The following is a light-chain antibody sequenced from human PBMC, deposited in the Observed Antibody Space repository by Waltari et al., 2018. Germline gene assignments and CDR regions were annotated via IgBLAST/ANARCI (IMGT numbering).Light chain of an antibody. CDR1: SSNIGSNY. Sequence: QSVLTPPPSASGTPGQRVTISCSGRSSNIGSNYVYWYQQLPGTAPKLPIHRNNQRPPGVPDRFSGSKSGTSASLAISGLRSEDEADYYCASWDDSLSGVVFGGGTKLTVL. CDR3: ASWDDSLSGVV. V-gene: IGLV1-47*01. CDR2: RNN. J-gene: IGLJ2*01.